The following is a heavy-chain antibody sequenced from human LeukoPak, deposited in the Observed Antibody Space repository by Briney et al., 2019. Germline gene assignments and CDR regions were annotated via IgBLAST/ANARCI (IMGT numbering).Heavy chain of an antibody. CDR2: IIPIFGTA. CDR1: GGTFSSYA. J-gene: IGHJ4*02. D-gene: IGHD2-15*01. V-gene: IGHV1-69*05. Sequence: RASVKVSCKASGGTFSSYAISWVRQAPGQGLERMGGIIPIFGTANYAQKLQGRVTMTTDTSTSTAYMELRSLRSDDTAVYYCARPLYCSGGSCHDGFDYWGQGTLVTVSS. CDR3: ARPLYCSGGSCHDGFDY.